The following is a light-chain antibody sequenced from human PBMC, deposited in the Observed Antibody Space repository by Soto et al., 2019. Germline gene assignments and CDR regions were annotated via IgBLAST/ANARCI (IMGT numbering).Light chain of an antibody. Sequence: QSALTQPASVSGSPGQSITISCTGTSSDVGSYNLVSWYQQHPGKAPKLMIYEGSKRPSGVSNRFSGSKSGNTASLTISGLQADDDADYYCFSYAGSSTHVVFGGGTKLTVL. CDR1: SSDVGSYNL. J-gene: IGLJ2*01. V-gene: IGLV2-23*01. CDR2: EGS. CDR3: FSYAGSSTHVV.